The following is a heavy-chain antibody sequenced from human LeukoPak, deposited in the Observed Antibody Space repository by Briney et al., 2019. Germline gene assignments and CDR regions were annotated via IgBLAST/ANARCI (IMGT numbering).Heavy chain of an antibody. V-gene: IGHV4-59*01. CDR2: IYYSGST. CDR1: GGSFSGYY. CDR3: ARQDYYDSSGYYYFDY. J-gene: IGHJ4*02. D-gene: IGHD3-22*01. Sequence: SETLSLTCAVYGGSFSGYYWSWIRQPPGKGLEWMGYIYYSGSTNYNPSLKRRVTISVDTSKNQFSLKLSSVTAADTAVYYCARQDYYDSSGYYYFDYWGQGTLVTVSS.